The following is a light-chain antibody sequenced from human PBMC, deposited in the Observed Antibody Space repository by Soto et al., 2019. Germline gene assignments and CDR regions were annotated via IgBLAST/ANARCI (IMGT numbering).Light chain of an antibody. Sequence: DIQMTQSPSSLSASVADSVTITCPASQTISTSVNWYQQKPGKAPRLLIYDASSFLSGVPSRFGGRGSGEDFTLTIASLQPEDFSTYYCQQSDSTPYTFGQGTKVAIK. V-gene: IGKV1-39*01. CDR1: QTISTS. CDR3: QQSDSTPYT. CDR2: DAS. J-gene: IGKJ2*01.